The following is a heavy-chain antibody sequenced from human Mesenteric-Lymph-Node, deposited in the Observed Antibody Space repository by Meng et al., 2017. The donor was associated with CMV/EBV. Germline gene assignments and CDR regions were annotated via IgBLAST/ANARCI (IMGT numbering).Heavy chain of an antibody. D-gene: IGHD2-2*02. CDR1: GFTFSSYE. CDR3: ARDQDCSSTSCYTGFDY. J-gene: IGHJ4*02. CDR2: ISISGSTI. V-gene: IGHV3-48*03. Sequence: GESLKISCTASGFTFSSYEMNWVRQAPGKGLEWVSYISISGSTIYYADSVKGRFTISRDNAKNSLYLQMNSLRAEDTAVYYCARDQDCSSTSCYTGFDYWGQGTLVTVSS.